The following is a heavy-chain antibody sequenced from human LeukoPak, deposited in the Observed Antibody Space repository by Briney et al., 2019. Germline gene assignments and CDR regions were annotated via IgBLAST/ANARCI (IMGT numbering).Heavy chain of an antibody. Sequence: PSETLSLTCTVSGGSISSYYWSWIRQPAGKGLEWIGRIYTSGSTNYNPSLKSRVTMSVDTSKNQFSLKLSSVTAADTAVYYCARLVGATSTGDNWFDPWGQGTLVTVSS. CDR2: IYTSGST. J-gene: IGHJ5*02. CDR1: GGSISSYY. CDR3: ARLVGATSTGDNWFDP. D-gene: IGHD1-26*01. V-gene: IGHV4-4*07.